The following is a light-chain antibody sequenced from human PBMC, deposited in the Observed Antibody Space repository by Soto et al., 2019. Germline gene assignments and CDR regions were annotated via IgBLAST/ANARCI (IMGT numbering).Light chain of an antibody. Sequence: IQMTQSPSSLSAFMGDRVTITCRATQSISSYLNWYQQKPGKAPNLLIYAASSLQDGVTSRFSGSGSGTYFTLTISTLQPEDFATYYCQQTYTTPYTFGPGTKVEIK. CDR2: AAS. CDR3: QQTYTTPYT. V-gene: IGKV1-39*01. CDR1: QSISSY. J-gene: IGKJ2*01.